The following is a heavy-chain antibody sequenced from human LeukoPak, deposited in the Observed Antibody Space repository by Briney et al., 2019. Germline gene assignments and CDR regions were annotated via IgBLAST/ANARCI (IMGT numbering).Heavy chain of an antibody. CDR1: GYTFTGYY. J-gene: IGHJ3*02. D-gene: IGHD2-15*01. V-gene: IGHV1-2*02. CDR2: INPNSGGT. CDR3: ARGGQDIVVEDAFGI. Sequence: GASVKVSCKASGYTFTGYYMHWVRQAPGQGLEWMGWINPNSGGTNYAQKFQGRVTMTRDTSISTAYMELSRLRSDDTAVYYCARGGQDIVVEDAFGIWGQGTMVTVSS.